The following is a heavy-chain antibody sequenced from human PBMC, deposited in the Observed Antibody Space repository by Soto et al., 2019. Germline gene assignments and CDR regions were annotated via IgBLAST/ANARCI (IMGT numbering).Heavy chain of an antibody. V-gene: IGHV4-31*03. Sequence: SETLSLTCTVSGGSISSGGYYWSWIRQHPGKGLEWIGYIYYSGSTYYNPSLKSRVTISVDTSKNQFSLKLSSVTAEDTAVYYCAKRTSMSGNYYFDYWGQGTLVTVSS. CDR3: AKRTSMSGNYYFDY. CDR2: IYYSGST. D-gene: IGHD3-10*01. J-gene: IGHJ4*02. CDR1: GGSISSGGYY.